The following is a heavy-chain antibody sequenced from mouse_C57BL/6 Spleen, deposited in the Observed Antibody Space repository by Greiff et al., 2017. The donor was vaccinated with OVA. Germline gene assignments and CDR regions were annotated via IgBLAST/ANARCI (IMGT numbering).Heavy chain of an antibody. CDR2: IDPSDSYT. V-gene: IGHV1-50*01. J-gene: IGHJ4*01. CDR1: GYTFTSYW. CDR3: ARRSSHFYYAMDY. Sequence: QVQLQQPGAELVKPGASVKLSCKASGYTFTSYWMQWVKQRPGQGLEWIGEIDPSDSYTNYNQKFKGKATLTVDTSSSTAYMQLSSLTSEDSAVYYCARRSSHFYYAMDYWGQGTSVTISS.